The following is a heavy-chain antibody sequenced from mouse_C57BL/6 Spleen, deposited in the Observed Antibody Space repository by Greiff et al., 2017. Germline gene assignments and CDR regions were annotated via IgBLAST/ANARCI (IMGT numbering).Heavy chain of an antibody. J-gene: IGHJ3*01. V-gene: IGHV1-82*01. D-gene: IGHD1-1*01. CDR2: IYPGDGDT. CDR3: ARGGDTTVVAPFAY. Sequence: QVQLQQSGPELVKPGASVKISCKASGYAFSSSWMNWVKQRPGKGLEWIGRIYPGDGDTNYNGKFKGKATLTADKSSSTAYMQLSSLTSEDSAVYFCARGGDTTVVAPFAYWGQGTLVTVSA. CDR1: GYAFSSSW.